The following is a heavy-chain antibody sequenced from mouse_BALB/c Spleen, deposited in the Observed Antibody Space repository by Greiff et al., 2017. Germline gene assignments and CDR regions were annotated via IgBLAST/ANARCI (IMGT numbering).Heavy chain of an antibody. CDR2: IRLKSNNYAT. CDR3: TRDGYYEEAMDY. Sequence: EVQVVESGGGLVQPGGSMKLSCVASGFTFSNYWMNWVRQSPEKGLEWVAEIRLKSNNYATHYAESVKGRFTISRDDSKSSVYLQMNNLRAEDTGIYYCTRDGYYEEAMDYWGQGTSVTVSS. D-gene: IGHD2-3*01. CDR1: GFTFSNYW. V-gene: IGHV6-6*02. J-gene: IGHJ4*01.